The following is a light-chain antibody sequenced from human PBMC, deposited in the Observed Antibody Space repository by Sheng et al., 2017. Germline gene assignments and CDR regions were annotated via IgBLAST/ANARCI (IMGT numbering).Light chain of an antibody. Sequence: QSVLTQPPSVSGAPGQRVTLSCTGSSSNIGASNDVHWYQQLPGTAPKLLIYGNSDRPSGVPDRFSGSRSGTSASLAITGLQAEDESDYYCQSYDSSLSGSVFGGGTKVTV. CDR3: QSYDSSLSGSV. CDR2: GNS. V-gene: IGLV1-40*01. CDR1: SSNIGASND. J-gene: IGLJ2*01.